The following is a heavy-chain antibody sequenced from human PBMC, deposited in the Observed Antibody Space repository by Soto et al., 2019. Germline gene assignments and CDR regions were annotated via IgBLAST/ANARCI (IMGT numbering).Heavy chain of an antibody. D-gene: IGHD6-19*01. V-gene: IGHV3-21*06. CDR3: ARGGDTSGSWPRY. CDR1: GFTFSSYS. Sequence: GGSLRLSCAASGFTFSSYSLSWVRQAPGKGLEWVSSISSSSTYIYYADSVRGRFTISRDDAKNSLFLQMSSLRVEGTAVYYCARGGDTSGSWPRYWGQGTLVTVSS. J-gene: IGHJ4*01. CDR2: ISSSSTYI.